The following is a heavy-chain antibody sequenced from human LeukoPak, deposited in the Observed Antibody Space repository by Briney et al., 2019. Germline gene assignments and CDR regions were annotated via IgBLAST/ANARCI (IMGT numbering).Heavy chain of an antibody. CDR3: ARDPPGKGALDF. D-gene: IGHD3-16*01. V-gene: IGHV4-34*01. J-gene: IGHJ4*02. CDR2: INHSGST. Sequence: SETLSLTCAVYGGSFSGYYWSWIRQPPGKGLEWIGEINHSGSTNYNPSLKSRVTISVDMSKNQFSLKLISVTAADTAVYYCARDPPGKGALDFWGQGTLVTVSS. CDR1: GGSFSGYY.